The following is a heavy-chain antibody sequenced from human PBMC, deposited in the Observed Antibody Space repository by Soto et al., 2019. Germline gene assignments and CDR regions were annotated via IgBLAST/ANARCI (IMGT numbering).Heavy chain of an antibody. V-gene: IGHV3-30-3*01. J-gene: IGHJ4*02. Sequence: VQLLESGGGLVQPGGSLRLSCAASGFTFSSYAMHWVRQAPGKGLEWVAVISYDGSNKYYADSVKGRFTISRDNSKNTLYLQMNSLRAEDTAVYYCARVEYSGSFDYWGQGTLVTVSS. CDR1: GFTFSSYA. CDR2: ISYDGSNK. D-gene: IGHD1-26*01. CDR3: ARVEYSGSFDY.